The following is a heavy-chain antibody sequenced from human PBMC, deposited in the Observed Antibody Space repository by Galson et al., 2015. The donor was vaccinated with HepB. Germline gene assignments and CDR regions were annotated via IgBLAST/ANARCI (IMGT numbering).Heavy chain of an antibody. V-gene: IGHV1-3*01. J-gene: IGHJ4*02. CDR3: ARGDEWGSSGYYSDFDY. CDR1: GYTFTSYA. Sequence: SVKVSCKASGYTFTSYAMHWVRQAPGQRLEWMGWINAGNGNTKYSQKFQGRVTITRDTSASTAYMELSSLRSEDTAVYYCARGDEWGSSGYYSDFDYWGQGTLVTVSS. CDR2: INAGNGNT. D-gene: IGHD3-22*01.